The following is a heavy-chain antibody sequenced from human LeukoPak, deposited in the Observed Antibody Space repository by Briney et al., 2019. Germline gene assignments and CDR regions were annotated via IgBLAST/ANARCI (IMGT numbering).Heavy chain of an antibody. CDR1: GFSLSTTGVG. CDR3: AHKGRGSGSYNM. D-gene: IGHD3-10*01. CDR2: NYWNDDK. V-gene: IGHV2-5*01. J-gene: IGHJ4*02. Sequence: SGPTLVNPTQTLTLTCTFSGFSLSTTGVGVSWIRQSPVKALEWLAVNYWNDDKSYSPSLKSRLTITKDTSKNQVVLIMTNMDPVDTATYYCAHKGRGSGSYNMWGQGTLVTVSS.